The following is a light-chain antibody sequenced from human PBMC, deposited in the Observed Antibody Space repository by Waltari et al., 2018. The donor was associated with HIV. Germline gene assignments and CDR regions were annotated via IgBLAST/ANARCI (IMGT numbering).Light chain of an antibody. J-gene: IGKJ4*01. CDR3: QQYDKWPLT. V-gene: IGKV3-20*01. CDR1: QSVSSSY. CDR2: GAS. Sequence: EIVLTQSPDTLSLSPGERATLSCRASQSVSSSYLAWYQQKPGQAPRLLIYGASSRATGIPDRFSGSGSGTDFTLTISRLEPEDFAVYYCQQYDKWPLTFGGGTKVEIK.